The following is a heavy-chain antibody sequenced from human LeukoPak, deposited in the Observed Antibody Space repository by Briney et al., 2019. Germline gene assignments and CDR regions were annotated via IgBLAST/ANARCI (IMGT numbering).Heavy chain of an antibody. J-gene: IGHJ4*02. V-gene: IGHV3-23*01. D-gene: IGHD3-10*01. CDR3: AKDRFGNKGYFDY. Sequence: GGSLRLSCAASGFTFSSYAMSWVRQAPGKGLERVSVISGSGSSTSQVDSVKGRFTISRDNSKNTLYLQMNSLRAEDTAVYYCAKDRFGNKGYFDYWGQGTLVTVSS. CDR2: ISGSGSST. CDR1: GFTFSSYA.